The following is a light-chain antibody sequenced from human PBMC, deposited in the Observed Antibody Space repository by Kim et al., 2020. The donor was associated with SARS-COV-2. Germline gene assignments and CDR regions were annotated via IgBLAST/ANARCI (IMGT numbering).Light chain of an antibody. Sequence: ALQLTQSPSSLSASVGDRVTITCRASQGMSSALAWYQQKPGKPPKLLIYGDSTLESGVPSRFSGTRSGTDFTLTISSLQPEDFATSYCQPFHSYPLSFGAGTKLEI. J-gene: IGKJ4*01. CDR3: QPFHSYPLS. V-gene: IGKV1-13*02. CDR2: GDS. CDR1: QGMSSA.